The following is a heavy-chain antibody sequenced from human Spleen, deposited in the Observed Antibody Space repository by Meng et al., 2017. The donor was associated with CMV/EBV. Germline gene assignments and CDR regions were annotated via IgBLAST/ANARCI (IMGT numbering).Heavy chain of an antibody. D-gene: IGHD6-19*01. V-gene: IGHV3-23*01. CDR1: GFTFSAYV. CDR2: ISGNDGTT. CDR3: AVPIAVAGTHDY. Sequence: GESLKISCAASGFTFSAYVMSWVRQAPGKGLEWISTISGNDGTTDYADSVKGRFTISRDNSKNTLFLEMNSLRVEDMAVYYCAVPIAVAGTHDYWGQGALVTVSS. J-gene: IGHJ4*02.